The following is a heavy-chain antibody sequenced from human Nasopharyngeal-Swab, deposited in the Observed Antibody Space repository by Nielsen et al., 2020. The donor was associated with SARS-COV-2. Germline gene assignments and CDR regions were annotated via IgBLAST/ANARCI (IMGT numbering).Heavy chain of an antibody. CDR1: GSTFSSYS. D-gene: IGHD3-3*01. J-gene: IGHJ6*02. CDR2: ISSSSSYI. CDR3: ARVRFLEWLFPLYYYYGMDV. V-gene: IGHV3-21*01. Sequence: SCGAAGSTFSSYSMNWVRQAPGKGLEWVSSISSSSSYIYYADSVKGRFTISRDNAKNSLYLQMNSLRAEDTAVYYCARVRFLEWLFPLYYYYGMDVWGQGTTVTVSS.